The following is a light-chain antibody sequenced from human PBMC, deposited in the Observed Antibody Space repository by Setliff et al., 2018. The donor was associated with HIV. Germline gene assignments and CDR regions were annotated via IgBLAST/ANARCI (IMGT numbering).Light chain of an antibody. CDR1: GSAVGGYNY. V-gene: IGLV2-14*03. J-gene: IGLJ1*01. Sequence: QSALAQPASVSGSPGQSITISCAGTGSAVGGYNYVSWYQQHPGKAPKLMIYDVSNRPSGVSNRFSGSKSGHTASLTISGLQAEEEADYYCSSYTSSSTGVFGTGTKGTVL. CDR3: SSYTSSSTGV. CDR2: DVS.